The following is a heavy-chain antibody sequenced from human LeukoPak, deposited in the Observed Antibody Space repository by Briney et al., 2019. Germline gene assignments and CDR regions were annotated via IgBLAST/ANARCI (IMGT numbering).Heavy chain of an antibody. CDR3: AKALNTVLVVPNPNWFDP. V-gene: IGHV3-23*01. CDR1: GFTFSSYA. D-gene: IGHD2-15*01. CDR2: ISGSGGST. J-gene: IGHJ5*02. Sequence: GGSLRLSCVASGFTFSSYAMSWVRQAPGKGLEWVSAISGSGGSTYYADSVKGRFTISRDNSKNTLYLQMNSLRAEDTAVYYCAKALNTVLVVPNPNWFDPWGQGTLVTVSS.